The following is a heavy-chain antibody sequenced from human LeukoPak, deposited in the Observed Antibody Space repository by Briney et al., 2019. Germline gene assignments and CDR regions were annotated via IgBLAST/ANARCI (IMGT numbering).Heavy chain of an antibody. CDR3: AKGNDYSNLNWFDP. Sequence: GGSLRLSCAASGFTFDDYAMHWVREAPGKGLEWVSGISWNSGSIGYADSVKGRFTISRDNAKNSLYLQMNSLRAEDTALYYCAKGNDYSNLNWFDPWGQGTLVTVCS. CDR1: GFTFDDYA. V-gene: IGHV3-9*01. D-gene: IGHD4-11*01. CDR2: ISWNSGSI. J-gene: IGHJ5*02.